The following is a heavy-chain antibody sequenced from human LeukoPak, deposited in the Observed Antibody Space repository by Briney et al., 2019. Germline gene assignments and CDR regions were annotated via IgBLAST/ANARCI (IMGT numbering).Heavy chain of an antibody. Sequence: PSETLSLTCAVYGGSFSSYYWSWIRQPPGKGLEWIGEINHSGSTNYNPSLKSRVTISVDTSKNQFSLKLSSVTAADTAVYYCASLGGIAAAGTPRYGMDVWGKGTTVTVSS. CDR1: GGSFSSYY. V-gene: IGHV4-34*01. CDR2: INHSGST. CDR3: ASLGGIAAAGTPRYGMDV. J-gene: IGHJ6*04. D-gene: IGHD6-13*01.